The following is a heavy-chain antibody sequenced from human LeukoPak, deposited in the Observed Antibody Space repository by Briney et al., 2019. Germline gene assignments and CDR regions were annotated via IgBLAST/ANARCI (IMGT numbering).Heavy chain of an antibody. V-gene: IGHV4-39*07. CDR1: GGSISSSSYY. CDR3: ARVVLIWFGDPSVVEY. CDR2: IYHTGST. J-gene: IGHJ4*02. D-gene: IGHD3-10*01. Sequence: SETLSLTCTVSGGSISSSSYYWGWIRQPPGKGLEWIGSIYHTGSTHYNPSLKSRVTISVDTSKNQFSLRLSSVTAADTAVYYCARVVLIWFGDPSVVEYWGQGTLVTVSS.